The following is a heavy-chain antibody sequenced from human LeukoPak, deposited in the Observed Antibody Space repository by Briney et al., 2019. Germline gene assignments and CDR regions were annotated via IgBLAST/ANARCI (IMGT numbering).Heavy chain of an antibody. CDR3: AGMTTDDAFDI. CDR1: GYTFTSYD. Sequence: GASVNVSCKASGYTFTSYDINWVRQATGQGLEWMGWMNPNSGNTGYAQTFQGRVTMTRNTSISTAYMELSSLRSEDTAVYYCAGMTTDDAFDIWGQGTMVTVSS. CDR2: MNPNSGNT. J-gene: IGHJ3*02. D-gene: IGHD1-14*01. V-gene: IGHV1-8*01.